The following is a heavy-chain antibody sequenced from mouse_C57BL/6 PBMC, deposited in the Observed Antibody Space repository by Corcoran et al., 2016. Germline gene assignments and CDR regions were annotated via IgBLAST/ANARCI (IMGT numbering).Heavy chain of an antibody. V-gene: IGHV9-3*01. CDR2: INTYSGVP. CDR3: ARERPPYAMDY. Sequence: QIQLVQSGPELKKPGETVKISCKASGYTFTTYGMSWVKQAPGKGLKWMGWINTYSGVPTYADDFKGRFAFSLENSASTAYLQINNLKNEDTATYFCARERPPYAMDYWGQGTSVTVSS. CDR1: GYTFTTYG. J-gene: IGHJ4*01.